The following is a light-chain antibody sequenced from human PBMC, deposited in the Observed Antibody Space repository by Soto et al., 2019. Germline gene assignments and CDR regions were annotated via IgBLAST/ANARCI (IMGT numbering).Light chain of an antibody. J-gene: IGKJ1*01. CDR1: QSISDR. Sequence: DDRMSHSPSALSATVEDRVTITCRASQSISDRLAWYQRKPGKAPKLLIFDASSLESGVPSRFSGSGSGTEFTLTISIQSPGHYTTLQHHLGSTAEALGDGTKVDIK. CDR2: DAS. V-gene: IGKV1-5*01. CDR3: HLGSTAEA.